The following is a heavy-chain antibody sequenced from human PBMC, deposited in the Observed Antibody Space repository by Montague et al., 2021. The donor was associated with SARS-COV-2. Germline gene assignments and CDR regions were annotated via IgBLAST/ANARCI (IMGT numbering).Heavy chain of an antibody. Sequence: SETLSLTCTVSGDSISNSSYYWGWIRQPPGKGLEWIGSIYYSGSTYYNSSLKSRVTISVDTSKNQVSLKLNSVTAADTAVYYCARVRQWLVPFDYWGQGTLVTVSS. CDR1: GDSISNSSYY. CDR2: IYYSGST. V-gene: IGHV4-39*07. D-gene: IGHD6-19*01. CDR3: ARVRQWLVPFDY. J-gene: IGHJ4*02.